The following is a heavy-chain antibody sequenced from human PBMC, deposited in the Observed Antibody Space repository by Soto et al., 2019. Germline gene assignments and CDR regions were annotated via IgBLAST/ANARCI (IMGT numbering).Heavy chain of an antibody. J-gene: IGHJ5*02. Sequence: QLQLQESGPGLVKPSETLSLTCTVSGGSISSSSYYWGWIRQPPGKGLEWIGSIYYSGSTYYNPALKRRVTIYVDTSKNQFPLKLSPVTAANAAVYYCARMGNQLPSNWFDPWGQGTLVTVSS. CDR2: IYYSGST. CDR3: ARMGNQLPSNWFDP. D-gene: IGHD2-2*01. V-gene: IGHV4-39*01. CDR1: GGSISSSSYY.